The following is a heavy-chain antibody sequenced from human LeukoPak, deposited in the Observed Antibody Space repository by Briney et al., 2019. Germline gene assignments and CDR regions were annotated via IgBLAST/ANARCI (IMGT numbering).Heavy chain of an antibody. CDR1: GFTFSSYG. J-gene: IGHJ4*02. V-gene: IGHV3-30*02. CDR2: IRYDGSNK. Sequence: PGGSLRLSCAASGFTFSSYGMHWVRQAPGKGLEWVAFIRYDGSNKYYADSVKGRFTISRDNSKNTLYLQMNSLRAEDAAVYYCAKEGRPGTITSCYWWGQGTLVTVSS. CDR3: AKEGRPGTITSCYW. D-gene: IGHD2-2*01.